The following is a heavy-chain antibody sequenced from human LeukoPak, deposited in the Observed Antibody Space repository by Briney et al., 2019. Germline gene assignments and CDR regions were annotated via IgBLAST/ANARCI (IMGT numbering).Heavy chain of an antibody. CDR1: GGSISSGGYY. CDR2: IYDSGNT. V-gene: IGHV4-31*03. CDR3: ASHRTGDYWYFDL. D-gene: IGHD1-1*01. J-gene: IGHJ2*01. Sequence: SETLSLTCTVSGGSISSGGYYWSWIRQHPGKGLEWIGYIYDSGNTYYNPSLKSRVTISVDTSKNQFSLKLSSVTAADTAVYYCASHRTGDYWYFDLWGRGTLVTVSS.